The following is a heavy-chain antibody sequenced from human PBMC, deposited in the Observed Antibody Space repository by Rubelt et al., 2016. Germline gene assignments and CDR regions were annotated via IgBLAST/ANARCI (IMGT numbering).Heavy chain of an antibody. CDR2: IYYSGNT. CDR3: AREDGDYAHH. Sequence: VQLQESGPGLVKPSQTLSLTCTVSGGSISSGGSYWSWIRQHPGKGLEWIGYIYYSGNTYYNPSLKSRITISVDTSKNHFSLKLSSVTAADTAVYYCAREDGDYAHHWGQGTLVTVSS. D-gene: IGHD4-17*01. J-gene: IGHJ5*02. V-gene: IGHV4-31*03. CDR1: GGSISSGGSY.